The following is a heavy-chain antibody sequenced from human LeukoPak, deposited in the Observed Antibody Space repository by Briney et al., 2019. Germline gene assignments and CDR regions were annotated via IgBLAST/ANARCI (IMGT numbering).Heavy chain of an antibody. V-gene: IGHV4-30-2*01. J-gene: IGHJ3*02. CDR1: GDSMSSGDYY. CDR3: ARDHNLSRIQRGIQLWFYAFDI. Sequence: PSETLSLTCTVSGDSMSSGDYYWSWIRQPPGKGLEWIGYISHTGITDYNTSLKSRVTISVDRSKNQFSLKLNSVTAADTAVYYCARDHNLSRIQRGIQLWFYAFDIWGQGTMVTVSS. CDR2: ISHTGIT. D-gene: IGHD5-18*01.